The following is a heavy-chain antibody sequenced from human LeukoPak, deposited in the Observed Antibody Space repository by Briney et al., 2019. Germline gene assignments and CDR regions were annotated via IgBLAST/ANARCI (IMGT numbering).Heavy chain of an antibody. D-gene: IGHD1-1*01. J-gene: IGHJ3*02. CDR3: ARSHWRAGDAFDI. CDR2: ISSSSSYI. Sequence: GGSLRLSCAASGFTFSSYSMNWVRQAPGKGLEWVSSISSSSSYIYYADSVKGRFTISRDNAKNSLYLQMNSLRAEDTAVYYCARSHWRAGDAFDIWGQGTMVTVSS. V-gene: IGHV3-21*01. CDR1: GFTFSSYS.